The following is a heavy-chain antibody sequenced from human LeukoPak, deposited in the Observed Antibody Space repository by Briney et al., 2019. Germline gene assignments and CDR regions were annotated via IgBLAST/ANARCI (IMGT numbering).Heavy chain of an antibody. CDR1: GFTFSSYE. CDR2: ISSSGTTI. Sequence: GGSLRLSCAASGFTFSSYEMNWVRQAPGKGLEWVSYISSSGTTIYSADSVKGRFTISRDNAKSSLYLQMNSLRAEDTAVYYCARDRATGNSGWYDAFDIWGQGTMVTVSS. V-gene: IGHV3-48*03. D-gene: IGHD6-19*01. CDR3: ARDRATGNSGWYDAFDI. J-gene: IGHJ3*02.